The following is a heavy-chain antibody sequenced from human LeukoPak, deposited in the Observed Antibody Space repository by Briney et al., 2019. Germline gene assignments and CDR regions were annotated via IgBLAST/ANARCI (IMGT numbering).Heavy chain of an antibody. D-gene: IGHD3-22*01. CDR1: GGSISSSSYY. J-gene: IGHJ4*02. CDR3: AREVADYYDSSSFDY. V-gene: IGHV4-39*07. CDR2: IYYSGST. Sequence: SETLSLTCTVSGGSISSSSYYWGWIRQPPGKGLEWIGSIYYSGSTYYNPSLKSRVTISVDTSKNQFSLKLSSVTAADTAVYYCAREVADYYDSSSFDYWGQGTLVTVSS.